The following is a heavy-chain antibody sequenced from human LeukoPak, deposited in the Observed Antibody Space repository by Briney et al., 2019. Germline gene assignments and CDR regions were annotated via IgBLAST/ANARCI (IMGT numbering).Heavy chain of an antibody. Sequence: SETLSLTCTVSGGSVSSGSYSWSWIRQPPGQGLEWIGYIYYSGSTNYNPSLKSRVTISVDTSKNQFSLKLSSVTAADTAVYYCARVYRYSSSWYYFDYWGQGTLVTVSS. V-gene: IGHV4-61*01. CDR3: ARVYRYSSSWYYFDY. D-gene: IGHD6-13*01. CDR1: GGSVSSGSYS. J-gene: IGHJ4*02. CDR2: IYYSGST.